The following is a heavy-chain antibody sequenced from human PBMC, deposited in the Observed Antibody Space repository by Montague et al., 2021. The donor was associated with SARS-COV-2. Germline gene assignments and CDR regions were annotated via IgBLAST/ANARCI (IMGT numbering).Heavy chain of an antibody. D-gene: IGHD4-17*01. CDR1: GGSISSSSYY. Sequence: SETLSLTCTVSGGSISSSSYYWGWIRQPPGKGLEWIGSIDYSGXTXYXXXXKSRVTISVDTSKNQFSLKLRSVTAADTAVYYCAADYGERDWFDPWGQGTLVTVSS. J-gene: IGHJ5*02. CDR3: AADYGERDWFDP. V-gene: IGHV4-39*01. CDR2: IDYSGXT.